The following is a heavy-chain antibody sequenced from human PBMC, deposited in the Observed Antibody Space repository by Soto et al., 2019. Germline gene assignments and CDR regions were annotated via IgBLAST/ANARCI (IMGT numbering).Heavy chain of an antibody. Sequence: TSETLFLTCTVSGGSISSGDYYWSWIRQPPGKGLEWIGYIYYSGSTYYNPSLKSRVTISVDTSKNQFSLKLSSVTAADTAVYYCASVSYFNAFDYWGQGTLVTVSS. V-gene: IGHV4-30-4*01. J-gene: IGHJ4*02. D-gene: IGHD3-9*01. CDR2: IYYSGST. CDR1: GGSISSGDYY. CDR3: ASVSYFNAFDY.